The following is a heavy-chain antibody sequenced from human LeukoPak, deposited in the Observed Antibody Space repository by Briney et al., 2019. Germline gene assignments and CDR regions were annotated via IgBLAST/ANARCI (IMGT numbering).Heavy chain of an antibody. CDR2: IDYSGST. CDR3: ARDRALGSGKYYFDY. CDR1: GGSMNTYF. D-gene: IGHD3-16*01. V-gene: IGHV4-59*01. J-gene: IGHJ4*02. Sequence: SETLSLTCLVSGGSMNTYFWSWIRQPPGKGLEWIGYIDYSGSTNYNPSLKSRVTISVDTSQNQFSLKLSSVTAADTAVYYCARDRALGSGKYYFDYWGQGTLVTVSA.